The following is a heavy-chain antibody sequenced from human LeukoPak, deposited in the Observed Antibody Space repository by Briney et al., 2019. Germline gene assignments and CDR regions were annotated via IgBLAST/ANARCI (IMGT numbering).Heavy chain of an antibody. CDR1: GYTFTSYG. D-gene: IGHD3-22*01. CDR3: AREGVRAAYYDSSGNYYYYYMDV. V-gene: IGHV1-18*01. J-gene: IGHJ6*03. Sequence: GASVKVSCKASGYTFTSYGISWVRQAPGQGLEWMGWISAYNGNTNYAQKVQGRVTMTTDTSTSTAYMELRSLRSDDTAVYYCAREGVRAAYYDSSGNYYYYYMDVWGKGTTVTVSS. CDR2: ISAYNGNT.